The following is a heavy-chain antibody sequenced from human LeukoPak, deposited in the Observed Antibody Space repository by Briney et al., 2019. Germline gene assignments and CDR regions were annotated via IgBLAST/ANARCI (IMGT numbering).Heavy chain of an antibody. V-gene: IGHV4-39*07. CDR3: ARRGANSGSYSHFDL. CDR2: IYYSGST. J-gene: IGHJ2*01. D-gene: IGHD1-26*01. CDR1: GGSISSSSYY. Sequence: PSETLSLTCTVSGGSISSSSYYWGWIRQPPGKGLEWIGTIYYSGSTNYNPSLKSRVTISVDTSKNQFSLKLSSVTAADTAVYSCARRGANSGSYSHFDLWGRGTLVTVSA.